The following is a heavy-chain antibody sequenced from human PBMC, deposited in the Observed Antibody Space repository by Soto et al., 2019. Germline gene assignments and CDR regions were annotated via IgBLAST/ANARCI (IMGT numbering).Heavy chain of an antibody. CDR2: IGTAGDT. CDR3: ARAGPYCSSTSCYFGVDYYYMDV. D-gene: IGHD2-2*01. Sequence: EVQLVESGGGLVQPGGSLRLSCVASGFTFSSYDMHWVRQATGKGLEWVSAIGTAGDTYYPGSVKGRFTISRENAKNSLYLQMNSLRAGDTAVYYCARAGPYCSSTSCYFGVDYYYMDVWGKGTTVTVSS. J-gene: IGHJ6*03. V-gene: IGHV3-13*01. CDR1: GFTFSSYD.